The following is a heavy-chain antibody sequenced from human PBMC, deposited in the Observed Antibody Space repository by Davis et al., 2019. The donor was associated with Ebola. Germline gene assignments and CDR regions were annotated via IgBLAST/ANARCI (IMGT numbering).Heavy chain of an antibody. CDR3: ARVCYDYVWGSRRFDP. V-gene: IGHV4-34*01. CDR2: INHSGST. Sequence: SETLSLTCAVYGGSFSGYYWSWIRQPPGKGLEWIGEINHSGSTNYNPSLKSRVTISVDTSKNQFSLKLSSVTAADTAVYYCARVCYDYVWGSRRFDPWGQGTLVTVSS. D-gene: IGHD3-16*01. J-gene: IGHJ5*02. CDR1: GGSFSGYY.